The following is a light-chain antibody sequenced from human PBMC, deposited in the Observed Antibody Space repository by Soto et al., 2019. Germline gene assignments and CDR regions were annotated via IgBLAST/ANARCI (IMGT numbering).Light chain of an antibody. CDR1: SSGSRDYNY. V-gene: IGLV2-14*01. CDR2: EVS. Sequence: QSALTQPASVSGSPGQSITISCTGTSSGSRDYNYVSWYQQLPGNAPKLIMYEVSNRPSGISNRFSGSKSGNTASLTISGLQAEDEADYYCSSKSPDFFGTGTKLTVL. CDR3: SSKSPDF. J-gene: IGLJ1*01.